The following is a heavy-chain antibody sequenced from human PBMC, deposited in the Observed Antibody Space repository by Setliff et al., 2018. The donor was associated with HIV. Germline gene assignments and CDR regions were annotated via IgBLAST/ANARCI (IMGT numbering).Heavy chain of an antibody. J-gene: IGHJ4*02. V-gene: IGHV3-23*01. Sequence: GGSLRLSCAASGFSFRSYAVSWVRQAPGKGLEWVSAISGSGGSTYYADSVKGRFTISRDNAKNSLYLQMNSLRAEDTAVYYCARHSSSWGYYFDYWGQGTLVTVSS. CDR1: GFSFRSYA. CDR2: ISGSGGST. D-gene: IGHD6-13*01. CDR3: ARHSSSWGYYFDY.